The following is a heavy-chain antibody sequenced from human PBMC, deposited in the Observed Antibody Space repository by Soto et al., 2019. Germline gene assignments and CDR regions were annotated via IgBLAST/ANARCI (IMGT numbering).Heavy chain of an antibody. CDR3: ARADRGWSGHRLDY. CDR2: IYYSGST. CDR1: GGSISSYY. D-gene: IGHD3-3*01. J-gene: IGHJ4*02. Sequence: QVQLQESGPGLVKPSETLSLTCSVSGGSISSYYWSWIRQPPGKGLEWIGYIYYSGSTNYNPSLKSRVTISVDTSKNQFSLKLSSVTAADTAVYYCARADRGWSGHRLDYWGQGTLVTVSS. V-gene: IGHV4-59*01.